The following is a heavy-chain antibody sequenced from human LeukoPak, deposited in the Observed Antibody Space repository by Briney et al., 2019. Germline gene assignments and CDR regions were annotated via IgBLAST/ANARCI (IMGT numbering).Heavy chain of an antibody. V-gene: IGHV5-51*01. J-gene: IGHJ3*02. CDR3: ARRAVTDASDT. D-gene: IGHD4-17*01. Sequence: GESLIISCKCSGYSFTSYWIGWVREMPGKGLEWMVIIYSGDSDTRYSPSFQGQVTLSADKSISTAYLQWSSLSASDTDMYYCARRAVTDASDTWGQGTMVTVSS. CDR2: IYSGDSDT. CDR1: GYSFTSYW.